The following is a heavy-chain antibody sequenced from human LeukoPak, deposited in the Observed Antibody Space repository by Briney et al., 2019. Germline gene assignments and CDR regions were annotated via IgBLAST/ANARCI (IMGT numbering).Heavy chain of an antibody. J-gene: IGHJ4*02. V-gene: IGHV1-46*01. CDR1: GYTFTSYY. Sequence: GASVKVSCKASGYTFTSYYMHWVRQTPGQGLEWMGIINPSGGSTSYAQKFQGRVTMTRDMSTSTVYMELSSLRSEDTAVYYCARDSGSFPGHDPGDYWGQGTLVTVSS. CDR3: ARDSGSFPGHDPGDY. D-gene: IGHD1-26*01. CDR2: INPSGGST.